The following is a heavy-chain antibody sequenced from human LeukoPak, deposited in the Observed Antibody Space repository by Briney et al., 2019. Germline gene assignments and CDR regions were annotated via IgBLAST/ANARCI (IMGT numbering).Heavy chain of an antibody. CDR3: ARGGYDYVWGSYHFSPDQNMDV. CDR1: GGSISSSSYY. D-gene: IGHD3-16*01. CDR2: IYYSGST. V-gene: IGHV4-39*01. J-gene: IGHJ6*03. Sequence: SETLSLTCTVSGGSISSSSYYWGWIRQPPGKGLEWIGSIYYSGSTYYNPSLKSRVTISVDTSKNQFSLKLSSVTAADTAVYYCARGGYDYVWGSYHFSPDQNMDVWGKGTTVTVSS.